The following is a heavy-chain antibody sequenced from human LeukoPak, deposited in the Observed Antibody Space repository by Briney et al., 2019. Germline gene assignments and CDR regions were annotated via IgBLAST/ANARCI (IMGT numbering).Heavy chain of an antibody. CDR1: GLTFSSYA. Sequence: GGSLRLSCAASGLTFSSYAMSWVRHAPGKGLEWVSAVSGSSGNTYSADSVKGRFTISRDNSKNTLYLQMNSLRAEDTAVYYCAKDQWAYYYDSIGGDSFDIWGQGTVVTVS. J-gene: IGHJ3*02. V-gene: IGHV3-23*01. D-gene: IGHD3-22*01. CDR3: AKDQWAYYYDSIGGDSFDI. CDR2: VSGSSGNT.